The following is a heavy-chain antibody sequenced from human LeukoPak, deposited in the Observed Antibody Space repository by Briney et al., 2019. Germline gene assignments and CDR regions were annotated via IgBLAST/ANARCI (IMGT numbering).Heavy chain of an antibody. D-gene: IGHD3-3*01. CDR1: GGSISSGGYS. V-gene: IGHV4-31*03. CDR3: ARDRAYDLWSGSYGMDV. Sequence: SETLSLTCTVSGGSISSGGYSWSWIRQHPGKGLEWIGYIYYSGSTYYNPSLKSRVTISVDTSKNQFSLKLSSVTAADTAVYYCARDRAYDLWSGSYGMDVWGQGTTVTVSS. CDR2: IYYSGST. J-gene: IGHJ6*02.